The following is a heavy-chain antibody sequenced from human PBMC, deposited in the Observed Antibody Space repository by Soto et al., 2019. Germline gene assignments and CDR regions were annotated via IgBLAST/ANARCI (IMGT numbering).Heavy chain of an antibody. D-gene: IGHD3-10*01. CDR2: IIPIFGTR. J-gene: IGHJ6*02. Sequence: QVQLVQSGAEVKKPGSSVKVSCKASGGSYPISWVRQAPGQGLEWMGGIIPIFGTRNYAQKLQGRVTVTADESTNTAYMELSRLTSGDTAVYFCGGTLVRGVIIRDYYYYAMDVWGQGTTVTVSS. CDR1: GGSYP. CDR3: GGTLVRGVIIRDYYYYAMDV. V-gene: IGHV1-69*01.